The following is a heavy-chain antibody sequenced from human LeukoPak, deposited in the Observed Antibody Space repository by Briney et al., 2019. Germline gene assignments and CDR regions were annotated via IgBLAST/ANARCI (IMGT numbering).Heavy chain of an antibody. J-gene: IGHJ4*02. D-gene: IGHD3-22*01. Sequence: GGSLRLSCAASGFTFSSYSMNWVRQAPGKGLEWVGRIKSKTDGGTTDYAAPVKGRFTISRDDSKNTLYLQMNSLKTEDTAVYYCTTAYYYDSSGYYYRFQVYYFDYWGQGTLVTVSS. V-gene: IGHV3-15*01. CDR3: TTAYYYDSSGYYYRFQVYYFDY. CDR2: IKSKTDGGTT. CDR1: GFTFSSYS.